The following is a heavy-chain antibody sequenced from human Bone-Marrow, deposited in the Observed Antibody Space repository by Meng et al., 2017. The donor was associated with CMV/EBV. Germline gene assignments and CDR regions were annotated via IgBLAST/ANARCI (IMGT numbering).Heavy chain of an antibody. J-gene: IGHJ6*02. CDR1: GGTFSSYA. V-gene: IGHV1-18*01. CDR3: ARVMSRGFPRYCSSTSCDKRGMDV. Sequence: ASVKVSCKASGGTFSSYAISWVRQAPGQGLEWMGWISAYNGNTNYAQKLQGRVTMTTDTSTSTAYMELRSLRSDDTAVYYCARVMSRGFPRYCSSTSCDKRGMDVWGQGTTVTVSS. D-gene: IGHD2-2*02. CDR2: ISAYNGNT.